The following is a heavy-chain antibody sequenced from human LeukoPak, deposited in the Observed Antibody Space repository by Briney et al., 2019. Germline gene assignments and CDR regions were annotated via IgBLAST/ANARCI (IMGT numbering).Heavy chain of an antibody. J-gene: IGHJ6*03. CDR1: GFTFSSYG. CDR2: IRYDGSNK. V-gene: IGHV3-30*02. Sequence: GGSLRLSCAASGFTFSSYGMHWVRQAPGKGLEWVAFIRYDGSNKYYADSVKGRFTISRDNSKNTLYLQMNSLRAEDTAVYYCAKDPPYYDAHMDVWGKGTTVTVSS. D-gene: IGHD3-3*01. CDR3: AKDPPYYDAHMDV.